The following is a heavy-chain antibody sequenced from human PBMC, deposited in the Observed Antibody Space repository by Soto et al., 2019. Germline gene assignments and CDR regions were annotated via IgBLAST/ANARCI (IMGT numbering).Heavy chain of an antibody. D-gene: IGHD2-2*01. J-gene: IGHJ4*02. CDR2: IIPILGIA. V-gene: IGHV1-69*08. CDR1: GGTFSSYT. Sequence: QVQLVQSGAEVKKPGSSVKVSCKASGGTFSSYTISWVRQAPGQGLEWMGRIIPILGIANYAQKFQGRVTITADKSTSTAYMELSSLRSEDTAVYYCARDPLFSVYCSSTSCYSDYWGQGTLVTVSS. CDR3: ARDPLFSVYCSSTSCYSDY.